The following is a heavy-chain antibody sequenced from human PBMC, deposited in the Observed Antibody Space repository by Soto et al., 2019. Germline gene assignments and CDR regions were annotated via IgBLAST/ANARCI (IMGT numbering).Heavy chain of an antibody. V-gene: IGHV3-33*01. D-gene: IGHD3-22*01. J-gene: IGHJ3*02. CDR1: GFTFSSYG. Sequence: QVQLVESGGGVVQPGRSLRLSCAASGFTFSSYGMRWVRQAPGKGLEWVAVIWYDGSNKYYADSVKGRFTISRDNSKNTLYLQMNSLRAEDTAVYYCARDDGGYYYDSSGYYKIWGQGTMVTVSS. CDR2: IWYDGSNK. CDR3: ARDDGGYYYDSSGYYKI.